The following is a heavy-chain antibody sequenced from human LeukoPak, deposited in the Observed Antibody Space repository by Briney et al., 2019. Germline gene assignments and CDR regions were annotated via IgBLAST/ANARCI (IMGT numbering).Heavy chain of an antibody. CDR2: INHSGST. V-gene: IGHV4-34*01. J-gene: IGHJ6*03. D-gene: IGHD5-12*01. CDR3: ARRRYSGYDYPRFYYYYYMDV. Sequence: SETLSLTCAVYGGSFSGYYWSWIRQPPGKGLEWIGEINHSGSTNYNPSLKSRVTISVDTSKNQFSLKLSSVTAADTAVYYCARRRYSGYDYPRFYYYYYMDVWGKGTTVTVSS. CDR1: GGSFSGYY.